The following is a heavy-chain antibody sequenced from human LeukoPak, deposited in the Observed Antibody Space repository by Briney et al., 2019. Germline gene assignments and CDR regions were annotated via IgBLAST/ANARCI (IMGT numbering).Heavy chain of an antibody. D-gene: IGHD5-12*01. CDR1: GDSVSSNNAA. J-gene: IGHJ5*02. CDR2: TYYKSKWYN. Sequence: SQTLSLTCAISGDSVSSNNAAWNWIRQSPSRGLEWLGRTYYKSKWYNDYAVSVKSRITINPDTSKNQISLQLNSVTPEDTAVYYCARAVWYSGYDATRRGENWFDPWGQGTLVTVSS. V-gene: IGHV6-1*01. CDR3: ARAVWYSGYDATRRGENWFDP.